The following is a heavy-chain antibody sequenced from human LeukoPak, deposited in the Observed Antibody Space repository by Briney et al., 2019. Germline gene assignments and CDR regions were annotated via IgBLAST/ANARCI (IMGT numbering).Heavy chain of an antibody. Sequence: ASVKVSCKASGYTFASYDINWVRQATGQGLGWMGWMNPNSGNTGYTQKFQGRVTMTRDTSISTAYMELSSLRSEDTAVYYCARTLRRHCSGGSCYSPHLDYWGQGTLVTVSS. J-gene: IGHJ4*02. CDR3: ARTLRRHCSGGSCYSPHLDY. CDR1: GYTFASYD. V-gene: IGHV1-8*01. D-gene: IGHD2-15*01. CDR2: MNPNSGNT.